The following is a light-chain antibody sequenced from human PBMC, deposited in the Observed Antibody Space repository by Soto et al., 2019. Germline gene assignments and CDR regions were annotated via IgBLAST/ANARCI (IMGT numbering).Light chain of an antibody. CDR3: MQASFWPPYA. Sequence: DVVLTQSPLSLPVTVGQPASISCRSSHSLVYRDGDTFLSWFHQRPGQSPRRLIYELSNRESGVPERFSGNGSDVDFALEHARVEAEDVGIYYCMQASFWPPYAFGQGTRLQIK. CDR2: ELS. V-gene: IGKV2-30*01. J-gene: IGKJ2*01. CDR1: HSLVYRDGDTF.